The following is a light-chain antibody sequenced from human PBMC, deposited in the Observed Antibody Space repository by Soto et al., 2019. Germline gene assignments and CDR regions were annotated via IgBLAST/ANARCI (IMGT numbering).Light chain of an antibody. Sequence: DIQMTQSPSTLSASVGDRVTITCRASQSISSWLAWYQQKPGKAPKLLIYDASSLESGVPSRFGGSGSGTEFTLTISSLQPDDFATYYCQQYNSYSRTWTFGQGTKVDIK. CDR3: QQYNSYSRTWT. J-gene: IGKJ1*01. CDR2: DAS. CDR1: QSISSW. V-gene: IGKV1-5*01.